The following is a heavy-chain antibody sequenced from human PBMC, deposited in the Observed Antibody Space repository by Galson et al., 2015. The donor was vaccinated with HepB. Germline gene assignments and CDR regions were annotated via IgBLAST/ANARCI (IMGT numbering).Heavy chain of an antibody. J-gene: IGHJ6*02. CDR1: GFTFSSYA. CDR3: ARDGAAAGTGYYYYGMDV. CDR2: ISYDGSNK. D-gene: IGHD6-13*01. V-gene: IGHV3-30-3*01. Sequence: SLRLSCAASGFTFSSYAMHWVRQAPGKGLEWVAVISYDGSNKYYADSVKGRFTISRDNSKNTLYLQMNSLRAEDTAVYYCARDGAAAGTGYYYYGMDVWGQGTTVTVSS.